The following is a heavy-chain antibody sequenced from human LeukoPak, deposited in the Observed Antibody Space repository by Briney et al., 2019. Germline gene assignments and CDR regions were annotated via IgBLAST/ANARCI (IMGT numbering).Heavy chain of an antibody. CDR1: GLKFGDFW. CDR3: VRDSRPGGAMGLYHNFDH. Sequence: GGSLRLSCAASGLKFGDFWMAWVRQTPGKGLEWVADIKEDGSEKYYVDSVKGRFTISRDNNKNSLYLQMNSLRGDDTAVYFCVRDSRPGGAMGLYHNFDHWGLGTPVTVSS. CDR2: IKEDGSEK. J-gene: IGHJ4*02. D-gene: IGHD3-16*01. V-gene: IGHV3-7*01.